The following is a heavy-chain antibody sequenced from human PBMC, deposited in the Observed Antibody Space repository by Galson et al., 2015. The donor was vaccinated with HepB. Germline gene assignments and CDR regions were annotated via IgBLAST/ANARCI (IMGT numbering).Heavy chain of an antibody. CDR1: GYSSTSYSHW. CDR3: VRLTYTSGWYPDY. V-gene: IGHV5-51*01. Sequence: QSGAAVKKPGESLKTSCQGSGYSSTSYSHWIGWVRQMPGKSLEWMGRIYPADSDTSYIPSFEGQVTISADKSINTAYLQWSSLKASDTAIYYCVRLTYTSGWYPDYWGQGTLVTVSS. D-gene: IGHD6-19*01. J-gene: IGHJ4*02. CDR2: IYPADSDT.